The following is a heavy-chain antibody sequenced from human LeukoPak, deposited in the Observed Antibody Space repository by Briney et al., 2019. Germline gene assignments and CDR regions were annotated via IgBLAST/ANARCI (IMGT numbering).Heavy chain of an antibody. V-gene: IGHV1-69*05. CDR2: IIPIFGTA. D-gene: IGHD2/OR15-2a*01. Sequence: SVKVSCKASGGTFSSYAISWVRQAPGQGLEWMGRIIPIFGTANYAQKFQGRVTITTDESTSTAYMELSSLRSEDTAVYYCASWDDSTPVDYWGQGTLVTVSS. CDR3: ASWDDSTPVDY. CDR1: GGTFSSYA. J-gene: IGHJ4*02.